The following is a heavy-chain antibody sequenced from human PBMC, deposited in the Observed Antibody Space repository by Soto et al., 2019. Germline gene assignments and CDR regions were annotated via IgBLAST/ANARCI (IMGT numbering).Heavy chain of an antibody. V-gene: IGHV4-30-4*01. CDR3: ARVDTMMDDAFDI. CDR1: GGSIISGDYY. CDR2: IYYSGST. Sequence: SETLSLTCTVSGGSIISGDYYFIWFRQPPWKGLELIGYIYYSGSTYYNPSLKSRVTIPVDTSKNRFSLKLSSVTAADTAVYYCARVDTMMDDAFDIWGQGTMVTVSS. D-gene: IGHD3-22*01. J-gene: IGHJ3*02.